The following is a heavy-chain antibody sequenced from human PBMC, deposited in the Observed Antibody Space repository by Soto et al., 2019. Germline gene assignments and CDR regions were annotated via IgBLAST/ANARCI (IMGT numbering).Heavy chain of an antibody. CDR3: AKEGQHYDILTGYRSYYGMDV. J-gene: IGHJ6*02. CDR2: ISYDGSNK. CDR1: GFTFSSYG. Sequence: QVQLVESGGGVVQPGRSLRLSCAASGFTFSSYGMHWVRQAPGKGLEWVAVISYDGSNKYYADSVKGRFTISRDNSKNTLYLQMNSLRAEYTAVYYCAKEGQHYDILTGYRSYYGMDVWGQGTTVTVPS. V-gene: IGHV3-30*18. D-gene: IGHD3-9*01.